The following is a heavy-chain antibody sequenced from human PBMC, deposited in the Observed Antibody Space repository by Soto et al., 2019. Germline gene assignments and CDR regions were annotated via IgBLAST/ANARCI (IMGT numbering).Heavy chain of an antibody. V-gene: IGHV3-30-3*01. D-gene: IGHD1-26*01. CDR2: ISYDGSNK. J-gene: IGHJ4*02. CDR3: AREVGPFDY. Sequence: QVQLVESGGGVVQPGRSLRLSCAASGFTFSRYPMHWVRQAPGKGLEWVAVISYDGSNKDYSHSVKGRFTISRDNSKNTMYLQMNSLRPEDTAVYYCAREVGPFDYWGQGTLVTVSS. CDR1: GFTFSRYP.